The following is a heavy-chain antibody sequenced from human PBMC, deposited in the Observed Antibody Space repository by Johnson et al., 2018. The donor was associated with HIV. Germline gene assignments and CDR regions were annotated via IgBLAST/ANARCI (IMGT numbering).Heavy chain of an antibody. J-gene: IGHJ3*02. CDR2: IYSGDST. CDR3: ARSRQVGTPDAFDI. V-gene: IGHV3-66*01. Sequence: VQLVESGGGLVQPGGSLRLSCAASGFTVSSNYMSWVRQAPGKGLEWVSVIYSGDSTYYADSVQGRFIISRDNSKHTLYLQMNSLRADDTAVYYCARSRQVGTPDAFDIWGQGTMVTVSS. D-gene: IGHD1-14*01. CDR1: GFTVSSNY.